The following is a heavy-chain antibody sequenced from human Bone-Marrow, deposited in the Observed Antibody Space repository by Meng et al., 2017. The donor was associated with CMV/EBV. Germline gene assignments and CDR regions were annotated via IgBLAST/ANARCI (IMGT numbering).Heavy chain of an antibody. CDR1: GFTFSSYS. Sequence: GGSLRLSCAASGFTFSSYSMNWVRQAPGKGLEWVSSISSSSSYIYYADSVKGRFTISRDNAKNSLYLQMNSLRAEDTAVYYCAGSITIFGMASWFDPWGQGTLVTVSS. V-gene: IGHV3-21*03. J-gene: IGHJ5*02. CDR2: ISSSSSYI. D-gene: IGHD3-3*01. CDR3: AGSITIFGMASWFDP.